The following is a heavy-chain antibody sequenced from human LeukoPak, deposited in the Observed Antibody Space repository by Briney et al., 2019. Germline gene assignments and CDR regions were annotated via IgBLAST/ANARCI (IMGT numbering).Heavy chain of an antibody. D-gene: IGHD2-21*01. CDR2: IGTAGDT. Sequence: GGSLRLSCAAPGFTFSSYDMHWVRQALGKGLGWVSAIGTAGDTYYPGSVKGRFTISRENAKNSLYLQMNSLRAGDTAVYYCARALNVGGAHDAFDIWGQGTMVTVSS. CDR1: GFTFSSYD. CDR3: ARALNVGGAHDAFDI. V-gene: IGHV3-13*01. J-gene: IGHJ3*02.